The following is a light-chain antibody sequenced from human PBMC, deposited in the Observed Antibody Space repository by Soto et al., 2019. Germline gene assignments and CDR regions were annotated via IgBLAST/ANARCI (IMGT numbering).Light chain of an antibody. CDR1: QSVSSSN. CDR3: QQYVMPPFT. J-gene: IGKJ2*01. Sequence: EIVLTQSPGTLSLSPGARATLSCRASQSVSSSNLAWYQQKPGQAPRLLIYGASSRATGIPDRFSGSGSGTDFTLTISRLEPEDFAVYYCQQYVMPPFTFGRGTKVDIK. CDR2: GAS. V-gene: IGKV3-20*01.